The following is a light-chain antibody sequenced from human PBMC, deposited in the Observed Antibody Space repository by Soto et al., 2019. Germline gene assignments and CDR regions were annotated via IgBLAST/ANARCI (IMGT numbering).Light chain of an antibody. CDR1: QGIGND. CDR3: QLSASHSEA. V-gene: IGKV1-6*01. CDR2: AAT. Sequence: GDRLTITCRASQGIGNDLGWYQQKLGKAPRLLIYAATSLQSGVPSRFSGSGSGTDFTLTISSLQPDDFATYYCQLSASHSEAFGQGT. J-gene: IGKJ1*01.